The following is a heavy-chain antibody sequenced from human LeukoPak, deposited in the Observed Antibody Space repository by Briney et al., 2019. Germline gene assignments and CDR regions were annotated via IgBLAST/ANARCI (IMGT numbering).Heavy chain of an antibody. V-gene: IGHV3-23*01. J-gene: IGHJ4*02. Sequence: RGSLRLSCAASGFTFSSYAMSWVRQAPGKGLEWVSAISGSGGSTYYADSVKGRFTISRDNSKNTLYLQMNSLRAEDTALYYCATHLLAVAGYWGQGTLSPSPQ. D-gene: IGHD6-19*01. CDR3: ATHLLAVAGY. CDR2: ISGSGGST. CDR1: GFTFSSYA.